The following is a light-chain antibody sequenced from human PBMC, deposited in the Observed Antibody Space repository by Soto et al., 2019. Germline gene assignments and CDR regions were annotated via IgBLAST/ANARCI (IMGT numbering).Light chain of an antibody. Sequence: QSVLTQPASVSGSPGQSITISCTGTSSDIGRYNFVSWYQQHPGKAPKLMVYDVTNRPSGVSNRFSGSKSGTTASLTIFGLQSEDEADYYCTSYTSVPTFWVFGTGTKFTVL. J-gene: IGLJ1*01. CDR1: SSDIGRYNF. V-gene: IGLV2-14*01. CDR2: DVT. CDR3: TSYTSVPTFWV.